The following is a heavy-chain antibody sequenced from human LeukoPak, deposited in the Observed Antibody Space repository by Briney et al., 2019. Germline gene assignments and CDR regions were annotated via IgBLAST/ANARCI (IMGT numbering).Heavy chain of an antibody. D-gene: IGHD1-26*01. Sequence: GGSLRRSCAASGFTVSDYWMTWFRQAPGKGPERVASIEQDGSDIQYVDFVKGRFTISRDNGKNSVYLQMNSLRVEDTAVYYCARVTPWGYFDYWGQGTLVSVSS. CDR1: GFTVSDYW. CDR3: ARVTPWGYFDY. V-gene: IGHV3-7*01. J-gene: IGHJ4*02. CDR2: IEQDGSDI.